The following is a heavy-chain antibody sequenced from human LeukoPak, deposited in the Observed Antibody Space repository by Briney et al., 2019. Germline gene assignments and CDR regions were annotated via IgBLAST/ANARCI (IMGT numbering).Heavy chain of an antibody. CDR1: GYTFNSYS. CDR3: ARDGFRGPSDY. D-gene: IGHD3-16*01. V-gene: IGHV1-18*01. J-gene: IGHJ4*02. CDR2: INAYNGNT. Sequence: GASVKVSCKASGYTFNSYSINRVRQAPGQGLEWMGSINAYNGNTNYAQKVQGRVTMTTDTSTSTAYMELRSLRSDDTALYYCARDGFRGPSDYWGQGTLVTVSS.